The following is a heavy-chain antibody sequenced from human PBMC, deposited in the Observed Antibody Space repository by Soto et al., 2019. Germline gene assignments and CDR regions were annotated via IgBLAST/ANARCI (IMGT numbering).Heavy chain of an antibody. CDR2: IIGPGTTT. J-gene: IGHJ4*02. V-gene: IGHV3-23*01. Sequence: GGSLRLSCAASGFPFSDYAMTWVRQAPGKGLEWVSTIIGPGTTTYYADSMKGRFVISRDNSKNTLYLQMNSLRAEDTAVYYCANIGTSISIFDYWGQGALVTVSS. CDR3: ANIGTSISIFDY. CDR1: GFPFSDYA. D-gene: IGHD3-3*01.